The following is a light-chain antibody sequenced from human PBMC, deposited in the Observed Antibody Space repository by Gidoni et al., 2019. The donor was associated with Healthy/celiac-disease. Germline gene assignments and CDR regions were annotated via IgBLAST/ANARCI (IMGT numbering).Light chain of an antibody. CDR3: QQRYSTPPT. J-gene: IGKJ4*01. V-gene: IGKV1-39*01. CDR1: QSISSY. CDR2: AAS. Sequence: DIQMTQSPSSLSASVGDRVTITCRASQSISSYLNWYQQKPGKASKLLIYAASSLHTGVPSRFSGSGSWTDFTLTISILQPEDFATYYCQQRYSTPPTFGGGTQVEIK.